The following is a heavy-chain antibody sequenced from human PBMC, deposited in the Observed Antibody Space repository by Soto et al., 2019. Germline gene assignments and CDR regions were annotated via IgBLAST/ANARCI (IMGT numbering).Heavy chain of an antibody. CDR2: ISGSGGST. V-gene: IGHV3-23*01. Sequence: EVQLLESGGGLVQPGGSLRLSCAASGFTFSSYAMSWVRQAPGKGLEWVSAISGSGGSTYYADSVKGRFTISRDNSKIPLYLQMNSLRAEDTAVYYCAKGSSGWYERFDYWGQGTLVTVSS. CDR3: AKGSSGWYERFDY. J-gene: IGHJ4*02. D-gene: IGHD6-19*01. CDR1: GFTFSSYA.